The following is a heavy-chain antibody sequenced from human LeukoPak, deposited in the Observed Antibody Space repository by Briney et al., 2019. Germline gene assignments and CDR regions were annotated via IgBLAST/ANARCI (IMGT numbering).Heavy chain of an antibody. CDR1: GFTVSSNY. CDR2: INSGGGNT. V-gene: IGHV3-23*01. CDR3: AKDLKTYDFWSPFDY. Sequence: PGGSLRLSCAVSGFTVSSNYMSWVRQAPGKGLEWVSGINSGGGNTYYADSVKGRFTISRDNSKNTLYLQMNSLRAEDTAVYYCAKDLKTYDFWSPFDYWGQGTQVTVSS. J-gene: IGHJ4*02. D-gene: IGHD3-3*01.